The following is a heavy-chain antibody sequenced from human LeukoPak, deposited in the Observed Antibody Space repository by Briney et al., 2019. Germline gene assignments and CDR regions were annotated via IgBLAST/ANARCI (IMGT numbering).Heavy chain of an antibody. CDR3: AKDRSGELLLDYFDY. J-gene: IGHJ4*02. CDR2: ISWNSGTI. D-gene: IGHD3-10*01. Sequence: GGSLRLSCAASGFTFHDYAMHWVRQAPGKGLEWVSGISWNSGTIGYAGSVKGRFTISRDNAKNSLYLQMNRLRAEDTALYYCAKDRSGELLLDYFDYWGQGTLVTVSS. CDR1: GFTFHDYA. V-gene: IGHV3-9*01.